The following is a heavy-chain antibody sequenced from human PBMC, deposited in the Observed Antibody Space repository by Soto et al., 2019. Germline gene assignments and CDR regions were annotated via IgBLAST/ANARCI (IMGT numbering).Heavy chain of an antibody. V-gene: IGHV1-18*04. CDR2: ISAYDGNT. CDR3: ATTPEGYCASSACTFAY. J-gene: IGHJ4*02. CDR1: GYTLTTYG. D-gene: IGHD2-8*02. Sequence: SVKVPCQASGYTLTTYGINWLRQAPGQGLEWMGWISAYDGNTNYEQKLQDRVTMTTDTSTTTAYLELRSLRSDDTAVYYCATTPEGYCASSACTFAYWGQGTPVTVS.